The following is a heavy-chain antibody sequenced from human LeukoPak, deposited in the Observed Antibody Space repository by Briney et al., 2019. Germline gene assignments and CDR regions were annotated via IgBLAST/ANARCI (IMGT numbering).Heavy chain of an antibody. CDR1: GFTFSSYW. Sequence: GGSLRLSCAASGFTFSSYWMSWVRQAPGKGLEWVANIKQDGSEKYYVDSVKGRFTISRDNAKNSLYLQMNSLRAEDTAVYDCARERSASSWYGGLEALDFWGQGTLVTVSS. V-gene: IGHV3-7*01. CDR2: IKQDGSEK. J-gene: IGHJ4*02. D-gene: IGHD3-10*01. CDR3: ARERSASSWYGGLEALDF.